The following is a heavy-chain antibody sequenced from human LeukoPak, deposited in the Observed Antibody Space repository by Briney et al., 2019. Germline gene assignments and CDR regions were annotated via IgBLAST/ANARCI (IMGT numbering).Heavy chain of an antibody. Sequence: GGSLRLSCAASGFTFSNYWVHWVRQAPGKGLVWVSRINPDGSTINYADSVKGRFTISRDNSENTLYLQMNSLRAEDTAVYYCAKSPKTGFLFDYWGKGTLVTVSS. CDR2: INPDGSTI. J-gene: IGHJ4*02. CDR1: GFTFSNYW. V-gene: IGHV3-74*01. D-gene: IGHD1-1*01. CDR3: AKSPKTGFLFDY.